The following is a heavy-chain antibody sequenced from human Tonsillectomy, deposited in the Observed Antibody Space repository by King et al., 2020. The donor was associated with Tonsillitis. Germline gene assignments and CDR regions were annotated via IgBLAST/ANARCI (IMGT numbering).Heavy chain of an antibody. D-gene: IGHD2/OR15-2a*01. CDR1: GITFSHFA. J-gene: IGHJ1*01. CDR2: ISNSGETT. Sequence: VQLVESGGGLVQPGGSLRLSCAASGITFSHFAMTWVRQAPGKGLEWVSVISNSGETTYYTASVRGRFTISKDNSKNTLYLQMNSLRAEDTAVYYCAKDFFPATFSYYFSHWGQGTLVTVSS. V-gene: IGHV3-23*04. CDR3: AKDFFPATFSYYFSH.